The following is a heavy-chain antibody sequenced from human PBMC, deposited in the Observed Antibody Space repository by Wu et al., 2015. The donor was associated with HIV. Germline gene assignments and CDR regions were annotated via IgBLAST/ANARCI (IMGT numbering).Heavy chain of an antibody. V-gene: IGHV1-8*02. CDR2: MNPKSGSA. J-gene: IGHJ1*01. Sequence: QVQLVQSGTVVQKPGTSVRVSCKISGYTFTSFNINWIRQVQGRGLEWMGWMNPKSGSAAFGRNFQGRVSMTRNNSISTAYMDLSRVTSDDTAIYYCARVGVLLTSAQLLEYFQHWARALVSSSPQ. CDR3: ARVGVLLTSAQLLEYFQH. CDR1: GYTFTSFN. D-gene: IGHD5-24*01.